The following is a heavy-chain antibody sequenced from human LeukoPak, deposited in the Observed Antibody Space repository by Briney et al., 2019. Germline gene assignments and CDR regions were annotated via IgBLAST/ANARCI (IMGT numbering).Heavy chain of an antibody. CDR2: ISSSSGYT. D-gene: IGHD3-10*01. Sequence: PGGSLRLSCAASGFTFSDYYMSWIRQAPGRGLEWVSYISSSSGYTNYADSVKGRFTISRDNAKNSLYLQMNSLRAEDTAVYYCARARHYYGSGSVLYYSDYWGQGTLVTVSS. CDR1: GFTFSDYY. V-gene: IGHV3-11*06. CDR3: ARARHYYGSGSVLYYSDY. J-gene: IGHJ4*02.